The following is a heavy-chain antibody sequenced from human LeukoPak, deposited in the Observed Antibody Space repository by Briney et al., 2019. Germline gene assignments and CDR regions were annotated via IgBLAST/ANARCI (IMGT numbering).Heavy chain of an antibody. D-gene: IGHD4-23*01. J-gene: IGHJ4*02. V-gene: IGHV2-70*11. CDR3: ARTVVTPSNRFDY. Sequence: SGPALVKPTQTLTLTCTFSGFSLSTSGMCVSWIRQPPGKALEWLSRSDLDDDKYYSTSLKTRDTISEETSKNQVVLTMTNMDPVDTATYYCARTVVTPSNRFDYWGQGTLVTVSS. CDR1: GFSLSTSGMC. CDR2: SDLDDDK.